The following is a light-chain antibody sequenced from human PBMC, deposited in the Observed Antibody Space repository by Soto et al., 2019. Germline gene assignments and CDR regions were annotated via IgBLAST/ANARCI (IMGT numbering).Light chain of an antibody. CDR2: GTF. CDR3: QQYGRLPLT. V-gene: IGKV1-33*01. J-gene: IGKJ3*01. Sequence: DVQMTQSPSSLSASVGDRVTITCQASQHISNYLNWYQQKPGKAPKLLIYGTFNLETGVPSRFSGSESGRDFTLTISSLQPEDIATYHCQQYGRLPLTFGPGTKV. CDR1: QHISNY.